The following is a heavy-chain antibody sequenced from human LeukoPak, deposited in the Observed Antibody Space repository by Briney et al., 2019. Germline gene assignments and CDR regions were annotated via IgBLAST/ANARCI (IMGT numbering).Heavy chain of an antibody. D-gene: IGHD6-19*01. J-gene: IGHJ3*02. CDR3: ARDGQWLVVDAFDI. CDR1: GFTFSSYW. V-gene: IGHV3-7*01. CDR2: IKQDGSEK. Sequence: GGSLRLSCAASGFTFSSYWMSWVRQAPGKGLEWVANIKQDGSEKYYVDSVKGRFTISRDNAKNSLYLQMNSLRAEDTAVYYCARDGQWLVVDAFDIWGQGIMVTVSS.